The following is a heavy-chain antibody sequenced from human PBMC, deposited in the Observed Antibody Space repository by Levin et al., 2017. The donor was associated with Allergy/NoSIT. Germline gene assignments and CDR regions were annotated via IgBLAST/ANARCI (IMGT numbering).Heavy chain of an antibody. J-gene: IGHJ4*02. Sequence: GESLKISCKGSGYTFSKYWISWVRQMPGKGLEWMGRIHVGEAYSDYSPSFQGHVTISADKSINTAYLQWSSLGASDTAMYYCARHAFGSRSSLYFDYWGQGSVVTVSS. D-gene: IGHD3-10*01. CDR2: IHVGEAYS. CDR1: GYTFSKYW. V-gene: IGHV5-10-1*01. CDR3: ARHAFGSRSSLYFDY.